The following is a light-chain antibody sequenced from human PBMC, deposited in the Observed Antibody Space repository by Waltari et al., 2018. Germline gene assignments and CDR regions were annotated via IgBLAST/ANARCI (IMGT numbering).Light chain of an antibody. Sequence: EIVMTQSPATLPVSPGTSATLSCRASQSVSRNLAWYQQKPGQAPRLLIFGSSTRATGIPDRFSGNGSGTDFTLTISSLQSEDFAVYYCQQYDNWPPYTFGQGTKLEIK. CDR2: GSS. CDR1: QSVSRN. J-gene: IGKJ2*01. V-gene: IGKV3-15*01. CDR3: QQYDNWPPYT.